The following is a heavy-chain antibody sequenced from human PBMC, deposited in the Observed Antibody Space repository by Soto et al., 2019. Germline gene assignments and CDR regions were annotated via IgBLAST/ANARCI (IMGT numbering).Heavy chain of an antibody. J-gene: IGHJ6*02. CDR1: GYTFTSYD. V-gene: IGHV1-8*01. CDR3: ARGYRRRLRGAQPAMGNHGGVDGMDV. CDR2: MNPNSGNT. D-gene: IGHD3-16*02. Sequence: QVQLVQSGAEVKKPGASVKVSCKASGYTFTSYDINWVRQATGQGLEWMGWMNPNSGNTGYAQKLQGRVTMTRNTSISTAYMELSSLRFEDTAVYYCARGYRRRLRGAQPAMGNHGGVDGMDVWGQGTTVTVSS.